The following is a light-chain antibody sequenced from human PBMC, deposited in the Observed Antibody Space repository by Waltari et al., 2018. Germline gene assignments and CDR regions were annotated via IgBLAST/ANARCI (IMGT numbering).Light chain of an antibody. J-gene: IGLJ1*01. CDR3: AAWDDSLSGFYV. CDR2: RNK. CDR1: SSNIGSNY. V-gene: IGLV1-47*01. Sequence: QSVLTQPPSASGTPGQRVTISCSGSSSNIGSNYVYWYQQLPGTAPKLLIYRNKPRPAGVPDRFSGSKSGTSASLAISGLRSEDEADYYCAAWDDSLSGFYVFGTGTKVTVL.